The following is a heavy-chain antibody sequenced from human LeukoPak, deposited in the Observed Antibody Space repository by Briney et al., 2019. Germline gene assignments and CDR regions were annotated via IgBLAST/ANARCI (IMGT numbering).Heavy chain of an antibody. CDR3: ARAGKRLGGGYGDY. V-gene: IGHV3-33*01. J-gene: IGHJ4*02. D-gene: IGHD2-15*01. CDR2: IWYDGSNK. CDR1: GFTFSSYG. Sequence: GGSLRLSCAASGFTFSSYGMHWVRQAPGKGLEWVAVIWYDGSNKYYADSVKGRFTITRDNSKNTLYLQMNSLRAKDTAVYYCARAGKRLGGGYGDYWGQGTLVTVSS.